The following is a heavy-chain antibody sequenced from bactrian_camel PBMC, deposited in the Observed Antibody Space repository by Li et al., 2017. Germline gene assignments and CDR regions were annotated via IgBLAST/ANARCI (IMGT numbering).Heavy chain of an antibody. Sequence: HVQLVESGGGSVQAGGSLRLACAASRDVNYCMGWFREAPGEDREGVASVVGNGTTAYGDSVKGRFTISRDNAVSTVYLTMNNLKPDDTAVYYCAADVNGYWRGQTDGRSLLQEEMYEYWGQGTQVTVS. CDR2: VVGNGTT. D-gene: IGHD2*01. CDR3: AADVNGYWRGQTDGRSLLQEEMYEY. CDR1: RDVNYC. V-gene: IGHV3S63*01. J-gene: IGHJ4*01.